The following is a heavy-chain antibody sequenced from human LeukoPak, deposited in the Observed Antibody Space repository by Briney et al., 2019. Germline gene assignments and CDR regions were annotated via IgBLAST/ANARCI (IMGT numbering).Heavy chain of an antibody. J-gene: IGHJ5*02. Sequence: GGSLRLSCAGSGFTFSSYAMHWVRQAPGKGLEWVAITSSDGRQKYHADSVKGRFTISGDNSKNTLYLQINSLRTEDTAVYYCARGPKSQKQWLFSLFDPWGQGTLVTVSS. CDR3: ARGPKSQKQWLFSLFDP. D-gene: IGHD6-19*01. CDR1: GFTFSSYA. V-gene: IGHV3-30*04. CDR2: TSSDGRQK.